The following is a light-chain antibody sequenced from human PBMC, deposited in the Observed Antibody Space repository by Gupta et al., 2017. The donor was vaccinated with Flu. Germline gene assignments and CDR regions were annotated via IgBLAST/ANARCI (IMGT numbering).Light chain of an antibody. CDR3: GTWNSSLGAGV. CDR2: EDN. CDR1: SSNIGNSE. J-gene: IGLJ2*01. V-gene: IGLV1-51*02. Sequence: KITVSWSGGSSNIGNSEVSCYQHPRGAAPQLLNYEDNRRPSVIPVRSSSSNSGTSATLSIAGLQAGDEADYYCGTWNSSLGAGVFGGGTKLTVL.